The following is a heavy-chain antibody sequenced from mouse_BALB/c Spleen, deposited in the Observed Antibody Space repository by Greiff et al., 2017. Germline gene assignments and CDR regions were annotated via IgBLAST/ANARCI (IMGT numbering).Heavy chain of an antibody. CDR3: ARHNRYYAMDY. V-gene: IGHV5-6-3*01. Sequence: EVKLVESGGGLVQPGGSLKLSCAASGFTFSSYGMSWVRQTPDKRLELVATINSNGGSTYYPDSVKGRFTISRDNAKNTLYLQMSSLKSEDTAMNYCARHNRYYAMDYWGQGTSVTVSS. CDR1: GFTFSSYG. D-gene: IGHD2-14*01. CDR2: INSNGGST. J-gene: IGHJ4*01.